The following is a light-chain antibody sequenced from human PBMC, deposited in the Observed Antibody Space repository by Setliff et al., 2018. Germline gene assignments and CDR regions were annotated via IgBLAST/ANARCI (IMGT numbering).Light chain of an antibody. CDR3: SSYADSNIFL. Sequence: QSALTQPPSASGSPEQSVTISCTGTSNDVWGHNYVSWYQQHPGKAPQLIIYDVTKRPSGVPDRFSGSKSGNTASLTVSGLQAEDEADYYCSSYADSNIFLFGTGTKVTVL. CDR1: SNDVWGHNY. J-gene: IGLJ1*01. V-gene: IGLV2-8*01. CDR2: DVT.